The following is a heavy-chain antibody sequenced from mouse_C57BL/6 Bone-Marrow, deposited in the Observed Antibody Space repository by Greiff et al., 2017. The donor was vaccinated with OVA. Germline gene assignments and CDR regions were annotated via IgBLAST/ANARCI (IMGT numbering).Heavy chain of an antibody. V-gene: IGHV6-6*01. CDR1: GFTFSDAW. CDR2: IRNKANNHAT. Sequence: EVKLMESGGGLVQPGGSMKLSCAASGFTFSDAWMDWVRQSPEKGLEWVAEIRNKANNHATYYAESVKGRFTISRDDSKSSVYLQMNSLRAEDTGIYYCTVAHYYGSSYAMDYWGQGTSVTVSS. J-gene: IGHJ4*01. CDR3: TVAHYYGSSYAMDY. D-gene: IGHD1-1*01.